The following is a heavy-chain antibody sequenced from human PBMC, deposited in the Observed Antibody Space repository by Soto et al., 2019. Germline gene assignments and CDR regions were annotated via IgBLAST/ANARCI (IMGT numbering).Heavy chain of an antibody. CDR1: GYTFTSHY. V-gene: IGHV1-46*01. D-gene: IGHD3-10*01. J-gene: IGHJ4*02. CDR3: ARVRGRSPQNGFFDY. Sequence: ASVKVSCKASGYTFTSHYMHWVRQAPGQGLEWMGIINPSGGSTSYAQKFQGRVTMTRDTSTSTVYMELSSLRSEDTAVYYCARVRGRSPQNGFFDYWGQGTLVTVSS. CDR2: INPSGGST.